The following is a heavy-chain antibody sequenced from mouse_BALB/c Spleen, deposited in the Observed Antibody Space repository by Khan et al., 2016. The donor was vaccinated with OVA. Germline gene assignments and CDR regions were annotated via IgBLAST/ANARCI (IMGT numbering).Heavy chain of an antibody. CDR1: GFTFNNYA. CDR3: TRGYYFGEMDY. D-gene: IGHD1-1*01. Sequence: EVKLVESGGGLVKPGGSLKLSCAASGFTFNNYAMFWVRQTPEKRLEWVASISRANNVYYLDNVKGRFTISRDNARNILYLEMSSLRSEDTAMYYCTRGYYFGEMDYWGQGTSVTVSS. V-gene: IGHV5-6-5*01. J-gene: IGHJ4*01. CDR2: ISRANNV.